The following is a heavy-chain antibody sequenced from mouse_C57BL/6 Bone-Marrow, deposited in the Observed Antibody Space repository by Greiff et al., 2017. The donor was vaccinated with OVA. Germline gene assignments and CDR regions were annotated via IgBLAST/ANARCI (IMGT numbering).Heavy chain of an antibody. Sequence: VQLQQPGAELVMPGASVKLSCKASGYTFTSYWMHWVKQRPGQGLEWIGEIDPSDSYNNYNQKFKGKSTLTVDKSSSTAYMQLSSLTSEDSAVDYCALYDGYYDVRPWFAYWGQGTLVTVSA. CDR2: IDPSDSYN. J-gene: IGHJ3*01. V-gene: IGHV1-69*01. CDR1: GYTFTSYW. CDR3: ALYDGYYDVRPWFAY. D-gene: IGHD2-3*01.